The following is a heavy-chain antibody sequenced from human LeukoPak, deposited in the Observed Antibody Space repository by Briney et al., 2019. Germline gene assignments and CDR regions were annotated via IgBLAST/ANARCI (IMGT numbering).Heavy chain of an antibody. CDR2: IYYSGST. V-gene: IGHV4-31*03. CDR1: GGSISSGGYY. D-gene: IGHD3-10*01. CDR3: AREGASSGSYKH. J-gene: IGHJ4*02. Sequence: PSETLSLTCTVSGGSISSGGYYWSWIRQHPGKGLEWIGYIYYSGSTYYNPSLKSRVTISVDTSKNQFSLKLSSVTAADTAVYYCAREGASSGSYKHWGQGTLVTVSS.